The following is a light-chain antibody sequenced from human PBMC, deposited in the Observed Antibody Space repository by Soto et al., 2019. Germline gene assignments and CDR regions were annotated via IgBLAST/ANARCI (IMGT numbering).Light chain of an antibody. Sequence: EIVLTQSPGTLSLSPGERTTLSCRASQSVSSNFLDWYQQKPGQAPRLLIYGASSRATGIPDRFSGSGSGTDFTLTISRLEPEDFAVYYCQQYETSPRTFGQGTRWIS. J-gene: IGKJ1*01. CDR3: QQYETSPRT. CDR1: QSVSSNF. V-gene: IGKV3-20*01. CDR2: GAS.